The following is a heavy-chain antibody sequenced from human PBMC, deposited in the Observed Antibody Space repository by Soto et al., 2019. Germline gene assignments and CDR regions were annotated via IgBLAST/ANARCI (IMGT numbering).Heavy chain of an antibody. CDR3: TTDLWRIAVVVGSTGYFNN. Sequence: PGGSLSLSCAASGFPFSDAWMPWVGQAPGKGLDWVGRIKSKSDGRTTEYAAPVRGRFNISRDDSKNTLYLQMKSLKTEDTAVYYCTTDLWRIAVVVGSTGYFNNWGQGT. CDR1: GFPFSDAW. D-gene: IGHD2-15*01. J-gene: IGHJ4*02. CDR2: IKSKSDGRTT. V-gene: IGHV3-15*01.